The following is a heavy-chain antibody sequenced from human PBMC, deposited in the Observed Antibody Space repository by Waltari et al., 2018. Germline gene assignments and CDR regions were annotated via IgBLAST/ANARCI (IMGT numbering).Heavy chain of an antibody. D-gene: IGHD3-22*01. J-gene: IGHJ4*02. CDR1: GGSISSSSYY. Sequence: QLQLQESGPGLVNPSETLSLTCTVSGGSISSSSYYWGWIRQPPGKGLEWIGSIYYSGSTYYNPSLKSRVTISVDTSKNQFSLKLSSVTAADTAVYYCAREPNYYDSSGYKNYFDYWGQGTLVTVSS. CDR2: IYYSGST. CDR3: AREPNYYDSSGYKNYFDY. V-gene: IGHV4-39*07.